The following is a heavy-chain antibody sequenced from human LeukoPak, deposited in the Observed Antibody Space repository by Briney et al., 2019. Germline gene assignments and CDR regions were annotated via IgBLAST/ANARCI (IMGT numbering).Heavy chain of an antibody. V-gene: IGHV4-39*07. J-gene: IGHJ4*02. CDR1: GGSISSSSYY. CDR3: ARDRSWNFRGYYFDY. D-gene: IGHD1-7*01. CDR2: IYYSGST. Sequence: SETLSLTCTVSGGSISSSSYYWGWIRQPPGKGLEWIGSIYYSGSTYYNPSLKSRVTISVDTSKNQFSLKLSSVTAADTAVYYCARDRSWNFRGYYFDYWGQGTLVTVSS.